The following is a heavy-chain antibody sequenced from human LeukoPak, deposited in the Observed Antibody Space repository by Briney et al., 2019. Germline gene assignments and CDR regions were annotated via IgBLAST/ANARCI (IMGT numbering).Heavy chain of an antibody. CDR2: MNPNSGNT. CDR1: GYTFTSYD. Sequence: ASVKVSCKASGYTFTSYDINWVRQATGQGLEWMGWMNPNSGNTGYAQKFQGRVTMTRNTSISTAYMELSSLRSEDTAVYYCATVLFGVVRGAFDIWGQGTMVTVSS. V-gene: IGHV1-8*01. CDR3: ATVLFGVVRGAFDI. J-gene: IGHJ3*02. D-gene: IGHD3-3*01.